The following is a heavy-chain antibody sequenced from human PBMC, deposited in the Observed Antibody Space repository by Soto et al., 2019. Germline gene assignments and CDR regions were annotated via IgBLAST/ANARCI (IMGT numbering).Heavy chain of an antibody. CDR2: INHSGST. J-gene: IGHJ1*01. CDR1: GGSFSGYY. CDR3: ARGRGVSYSSGRPKYFQH. Sequence: QVQLQQWGAGLLKPSETLSLTCAVYGGSFSGYYWSWIRQPPGKGLEWIGEINHSGSTNYNPSLKGRVTISVDTSKNQFSLKLSSVTAADTAVYYCARGRGVSYSSGRPKYFQHWGQGTLVTVSS. D-gene: IGHD6-19*01. V-gene: IGHV4-34*01.